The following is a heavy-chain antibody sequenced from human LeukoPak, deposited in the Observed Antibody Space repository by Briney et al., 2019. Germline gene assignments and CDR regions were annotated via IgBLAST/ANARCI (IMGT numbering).Heavy chain of an antibody. CDR2: FDPEDGET. CDR1: GYTLTELS. V-gene: IGHV1-24*01. Sequence: ASVKVSCKVSGYTLTELSMHWVLQAPGKGLEWMGGFDPEDGETIYAQKFQGRVTMTEDTSTDTAYMELSSLRSEDTAVYYCATGYSSSWPRRRLGYWGQGTLVTVSS. J-gene: IGHJ4*02. CDR3: ATGYSSSWPRRRLGY. D-gene: IGHD6-13*01.